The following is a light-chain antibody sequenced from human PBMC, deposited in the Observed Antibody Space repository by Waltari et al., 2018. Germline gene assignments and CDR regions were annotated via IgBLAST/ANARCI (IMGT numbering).Light chain of an antibody. Sequence: EIVMTQSPATLSVSPGERATLSCRASHSVSSNLAWYQQKPGQALRLLIYGASTRATGIPGRFGGSGSGTEFTLTISRLQSEDFAVYYCQQYSNWPYTFGQGTKLEIK. CDR2: GAS. J-gene: IGKJ2*01. V-gene: IGKV3-15*01. CDR1: HSVSSN. CDR3: QQYSNWPYT.